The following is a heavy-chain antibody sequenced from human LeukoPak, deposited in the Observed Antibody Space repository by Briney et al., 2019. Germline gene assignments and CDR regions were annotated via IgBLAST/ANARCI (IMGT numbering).Heavy chain of an antibody. CDR3: AKEGDQYRGYLDA. Sequence: GGSLRLSCTASGFMFSRLGMQWVRQAPGEGLEWVAMIWHDGSVEEYADSVKGRFTISRDNSQNTLYLQMNSLRDDDTAVYYCAKEGDQYRGYLDAWGKGSSVTVSS. CDR1: GFMFSRLG. J-gene: IGHJ6*03. D-gene: IGHD3-16*01. CDR2: IWHDGSVE. V-gene: IGHV3-33*06.